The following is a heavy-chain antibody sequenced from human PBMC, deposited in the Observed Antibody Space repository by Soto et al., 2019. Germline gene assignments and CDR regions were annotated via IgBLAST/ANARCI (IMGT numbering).Heavy chain of an antibody. J-gene: IGHJ6*02. V-gene: IGHV4-30-4*08. CDR1: GGSISGDSYY. CDR3: AREDDGGDRHYFGLDD. Sequence: QVQLQQSGPGLVKPSQTLSLTCTVSGGSISGDSYYWTWIRQSPGKGLEWIGYVFHSGSVLYNPSLTSRLNISVDTSKNQCSLRLSSVTAADTAVYFCAREDDGGDRHYFGLDDWGQGTTVTVSS. CDR2: VFHSGSV. D-gene: IGHD2-21*02.